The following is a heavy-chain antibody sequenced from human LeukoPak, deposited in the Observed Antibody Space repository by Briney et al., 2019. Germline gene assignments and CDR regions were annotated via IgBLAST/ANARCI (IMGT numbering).Heavy chain of an antibody. CDR1: GYTFTSYD. CDR2: MNPNIGNT. J-gene: IGHJ6*02. D-gene: IGHD6-19*01. Sequence: GASVKVSCKASGYTFTSYDINWVRQATGQGLEWMGWMNPNIGNTDYAQKFQGGVTMTGNTPISTAYMELSSLRSEDTAVYYCARALVAVAGTGDYYYYNGMDVWGQGTTVTVSS. CDR3: ARALVAVAGTGDYYYYNGMDV. V-gene: IGHV1-8*01.